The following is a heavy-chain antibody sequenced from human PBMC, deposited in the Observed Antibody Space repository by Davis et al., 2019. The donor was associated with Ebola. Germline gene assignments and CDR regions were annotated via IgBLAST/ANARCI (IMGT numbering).Heavy chain of an antibody. CDR2: ISGSGGST. V-gene: IGHV3-23*01. J-gene: IGHJ4*02. D-gene: IGHD3-3*01. CDR1: GYTFTSYA. Sequence: SCKASGYTFTSYAMSWVRQAPGKGLEWVSAISGSGGSTNYADSVKGRFTISRDNSKNTLYLQMNSLRAEDTAVYYCAKDVHQFFSGGYYWGQGTLVTVSS. CDR3: AKDVHQFFSGGYY.